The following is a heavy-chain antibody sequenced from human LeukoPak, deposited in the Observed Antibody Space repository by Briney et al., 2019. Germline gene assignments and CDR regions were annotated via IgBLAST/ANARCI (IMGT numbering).Heavy chain of an antibody. CDR3: AKSSVSRPDY. CDR1: GFTFSSHA. V-gene: IGHV3-23*01. CDR2: ISGSGGST. D-gene: IGHD2-8*01. J-gene: IGHJ4*02. Sequence: GGSLRLSCAASGFTFSSHAMSWVRQAPGKGLEWVSAISGSGGSTYYADSVKGRFTISGDNSKNTPYLQMNSLRAEDTAVYYCAKSSVSRPDYWGQGTLVTVSS.